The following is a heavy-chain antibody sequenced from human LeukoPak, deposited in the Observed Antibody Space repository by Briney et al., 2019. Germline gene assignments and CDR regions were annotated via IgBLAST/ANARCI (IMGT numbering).Heavy chain of an antibody. CDR3: AKDGRGLGATVRDFDY. CDR1: GFTFSSYA. CDR2: ISGSGGST. D-gene: IGHD1-26*01. Sequence: GGSLRLSCAASGFTFSSYAMSWVRQAPGKGLEWVSAISGSGGSTYYADSVKGRFTISRDNSKNTLYLQMNSLRAEDTAVYYCAKDGRGLGATVRDFDYWGQGTLVTVSS. V-gene: IGHV3-23*01. J-gene: IGHJ4*02.